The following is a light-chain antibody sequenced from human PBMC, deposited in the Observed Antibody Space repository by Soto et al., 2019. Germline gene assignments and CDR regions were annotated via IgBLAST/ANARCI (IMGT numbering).Light chain of an antibody. CDR3: LSYDRSLSGYV. Sequence: QSVLTQPPSVSGAPGQRVTISCTGSSSNIGAGYDVHWYQQLPGTAPKLLIYGNSNRPSGVPDRFSGSKSGTSASLAITGLQAEDEADYYSLSYDRSLSGYVFGTGTKLTV. J-gene: IGLJ1*01. CDR1: SSNIGAGYD. V-gene: IGLV1-40*01. CDR2: GNS.